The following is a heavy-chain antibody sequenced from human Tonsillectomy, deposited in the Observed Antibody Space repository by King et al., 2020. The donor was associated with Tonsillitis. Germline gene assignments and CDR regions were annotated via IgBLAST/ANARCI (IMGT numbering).Heavy chain of an antibody. CDR1: GYTFTSYG. CDR3: ARGYCSTTSCYGRFDP. D-gene: IGHD2-2*01. Sequence: VQLVESGAEVKKPGASVKVSCKASGYTFTSYGISWVRQAPGQGLEWMGWISAYNGNTNYAQKRQGRVTMTTDTSTSTAYMELRSLRSDDTAVYYCARGYCSTTSCYGRFDPWGQGTLVTVSS. J-gene: IGHJ5*02. CDR2: ISAYNGNT. V-gene: IGHV1-18*04.